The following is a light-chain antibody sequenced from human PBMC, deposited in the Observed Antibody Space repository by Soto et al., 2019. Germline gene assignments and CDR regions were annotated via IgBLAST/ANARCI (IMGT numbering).Light chain of an antibody. CDR2: DAS. Sequence: ENVLTQSPATLSLSPGDIATLSCSASQSVSSYLAWYQQRPGQAPRILIYDASNKATGIPARFSGSGSGTDFTHTISSLEPEDFAVYYCQQRSNWPRTCGQGTKVDIK. CDR3: QQRSNWPRT. V-gene: IGKV3-11*01. J-gene: IGKJ1*01. CDR1: QSVSSY.